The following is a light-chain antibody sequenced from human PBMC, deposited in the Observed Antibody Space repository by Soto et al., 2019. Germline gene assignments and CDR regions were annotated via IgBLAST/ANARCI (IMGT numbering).Light chain of an antibody. J-gene: IGKJ1*01. Sequence: EIVMTQSPATLSVSPGERATLSCRASQSVSSNLAWYQQKPGRAPRLLIYGASTRATGIPARFSGSGSGTEFTLTISSLQSEDFAVYYCQQYNNWSGTFGQGTKVEIK. CDR2: GAS. CDR3: QQYNNWSGT. V-gene: IGKV3-15*01. CDR1: QSVSSN.